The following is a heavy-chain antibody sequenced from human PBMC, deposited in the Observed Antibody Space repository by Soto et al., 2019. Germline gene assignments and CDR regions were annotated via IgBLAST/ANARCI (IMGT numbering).Heavy chain of an antibody. D-gene: IGHD3-22*01. CDR1: GYTLTELS. Sequence: GASVKVSCKVSGYTLTELSMHWVRQAPGKGLEWMGGFDPEDGETIYAQKFQGRVTMTEDTSTDTAYMELSSLRSEDTAVYYCATVSRAGSYDSSGPPAYWGQGTLVTVSS. V-gene: IGHV1-24*01. CDR3: ATVSRAGSYDSSGPPAY. J-gene: IGHJ4*02. CDR2: FDPEDGET.